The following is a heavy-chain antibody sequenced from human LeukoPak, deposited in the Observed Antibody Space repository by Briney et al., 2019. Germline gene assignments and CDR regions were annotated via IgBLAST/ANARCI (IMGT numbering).Heavy chain of an antibody. CDR2: TNPNSGGT. CDR1: GYTFTGYY. V-gene: IGHV1-2*06. Sequence: ASVKVSCKASGYTFTGYYMHWVRQAPGQGLEWMGRTNPNSGGTNYAQKFQGRVTMTRDTSISTAYMELSRLRSDDTAVYYCARDIPGYSSGWQRGFDYWGQGTLVTVSS. D-gene: IGHD6-19*01. CDR3: ARDIPGYSSGWQRGFDY. J-gene: IGHJ4*02.